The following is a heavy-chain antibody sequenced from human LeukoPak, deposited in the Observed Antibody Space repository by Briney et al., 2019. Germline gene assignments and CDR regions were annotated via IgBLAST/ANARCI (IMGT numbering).Heavy chain of an antibody. CDR2: IYYSGST. V-gene: IGHV4-59*01. CDR1: GGSISSYY. CDR3: ARAFYYDSSGYYGYDY. D-gene: IGHD3-22*01. Sequence: SETLSLTCTVSGGSISSYYWSWIRQHPGEGLEWIGYIYYSGSTNYNPSLTSRVTISVDTSKNQFSLKLSSVTAADTAVYYCARAFYYDSSGYYGYDYWGQGTLVTVSS. J-gene: IGHJ4*02.